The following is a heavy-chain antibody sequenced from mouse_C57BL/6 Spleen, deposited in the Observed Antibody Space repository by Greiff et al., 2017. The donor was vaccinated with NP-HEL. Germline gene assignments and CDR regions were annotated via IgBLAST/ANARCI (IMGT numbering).Heavy chain of an antibody. CDR3: ARRGYRGYDAMDY. D-gene: IGHD3-1*01. V-gene: IGHV1-69*01. CDR2: IDPSDSYT. Sequence: VQLQQPGAELVMPGASVKLSCKASGYTFTSYWMHWVKQRPGQGLEWIGEIDPSDSYTNYNQKFKGKSTLTVDKSSSTAYMQLSSLTSEDSAVYYCARRGYRGYDAMDYWGQGTSVTVSS. J-gene: IGHJ4*01. CDR1: GYTFTSYW.